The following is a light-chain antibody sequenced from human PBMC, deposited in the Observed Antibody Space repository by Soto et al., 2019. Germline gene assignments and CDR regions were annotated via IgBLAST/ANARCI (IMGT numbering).Light chain of an antibody. V-gene: IGLV1-47*01. CDR2: RNN. Sequence: QSVLTQPPSASGIPGQRVTISYSGSSSNIGSNYVYWYQQLPGTAPKLLIYRNNQRPSGVPDRFSGSKSGTSASLAISGLRSEDEADYYCAAWDDSLSAFYVFGTGTKVTVL. CDR1: SSNIGSNY. J-gene: IGLJ1*01. CDR3: AAWDDSLSAFYV.